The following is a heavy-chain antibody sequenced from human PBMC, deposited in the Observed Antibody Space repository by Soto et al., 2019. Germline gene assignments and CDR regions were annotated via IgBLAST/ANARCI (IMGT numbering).Heavy chain of an antibody. CDR3: ARTHCTNGVCYKVY. CDR2: IKQDGSEK. CDR1: GFTFSSYW. Sequence: GGSLRLSCAASGFTFSSYWMSWVRQAPGKGLEWVANIKQDGSEKYYVDSVKGRFTISRDNAKNSLYLQMNSLRAEDTAVYYCARTHCTNGVCYKVYWGQGTLVTVSS. D-gene: IGHD2-8*01. J-gene: IGHJ4*02. V-gene: IGHV3-7*03.